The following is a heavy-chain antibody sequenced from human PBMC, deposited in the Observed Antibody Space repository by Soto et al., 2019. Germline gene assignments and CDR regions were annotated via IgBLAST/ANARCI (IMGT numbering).Heavy chain of an antibody. CDR2: TYYRSKWYN. V-gene: IGHV6-1*01. D-gene: IGHD5-18*01. CDR3: ARDLSGKYICKWLGPLRDWYAP. J-gene: IGHJ5*02. CDR1: GDSVSSNSAA. Sequence: PSQTLSLTCAISGDSVSSNSAAWNWIRQSPSRGLEWLGRTYYRSKWYNDYAVSVKSRITINPDTSKNQFSLQLNSVTPEDTAVYYCARDLSGKYICKWLGPLRDWYAPRGQGTQVSV.